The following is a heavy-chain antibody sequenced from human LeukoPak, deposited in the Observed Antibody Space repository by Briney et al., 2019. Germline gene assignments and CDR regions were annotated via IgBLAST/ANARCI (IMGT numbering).Heavy chain of an antibody. Sequence: GGSLRLSCAASGFTLSTYNMNWVRQAPGKGLEWVSFTGGSSGAIYYTDSVKGRFTISRDNAKNSLYLQMNSLRAEDTAVYYCAREILGQLPHYFDSWGQGTLVTVSS. J-gene: IGHJ4*02. CDR3: AREILGQLPHYFDS. V-gene: IGHV3-48*01. D-gene: IGHD2-2*01. CDR2: TGGSSGAI. CDR1: GFTLSTYN.